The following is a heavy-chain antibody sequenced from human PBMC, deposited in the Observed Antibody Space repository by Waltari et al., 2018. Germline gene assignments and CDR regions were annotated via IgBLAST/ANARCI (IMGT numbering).Heavy chain of an antibody. CDR2: IYYSGST. J-gene: IGHJ3*02. Sequence: QVQLQESGPGLVKPSETLSLTCTVSGGSISSHYWSWTRQPPGKGLEWIGYIYYSGSTNNNPSLKSRVTISVDTSKNQFSLKLSSVTAADTAVYYCAREGIAVAGNHDAFDIWGQGTMVTVSS. CDR1: GGSISSHY. V-gene: IGHV4-59*11. D-gene: IGHD6-19*01. CDR3: AREGIAVAGNHDAFDI.